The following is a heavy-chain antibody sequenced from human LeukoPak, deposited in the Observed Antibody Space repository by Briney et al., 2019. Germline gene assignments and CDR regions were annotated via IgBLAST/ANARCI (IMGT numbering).Heavy chain of an antibody. CDR1: GYSFPSYW. V-gene: IGHV5-51*01. J-gene: IGHJ3*02. Sequence: GESLKISCKGSGYSFPSYWIGWVRQMPGKGLEWMGIIYPGDSDTRYSPSFQGQVTISADKSISTAYLHWTSLKASDTAMYYCAVGGYEASDAFDIWGQGTMVTVSS. CDR3: AVGGYEASDAFDI. D-gene: IGHD5-12*01. CDR2: IYPGDSDT.